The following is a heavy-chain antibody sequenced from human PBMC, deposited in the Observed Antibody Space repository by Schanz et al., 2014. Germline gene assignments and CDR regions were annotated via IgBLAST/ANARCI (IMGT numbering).Heavy chain of an antibody. CDR1: GASISSNNW. CDR2: IFHTGST. J-gene: IGHJ6*03. Sequence: QVQLQESGPGLLKPSGTLSLTCAVSGASISSNNWWTWVRQSPGKGLDWIGEIFHTGSTKYNPSLKSRVTVSVDKPKTQFSLNLNSVTAADTAVYYCATVSYDFWSGKDYYSFHMDVWGKGTTVTDSS. D-gene: IGHD3-3*01. CDR3: ATVSYDFWSGKDYYSFHMDV. V-gene: IGHV4-4*02.